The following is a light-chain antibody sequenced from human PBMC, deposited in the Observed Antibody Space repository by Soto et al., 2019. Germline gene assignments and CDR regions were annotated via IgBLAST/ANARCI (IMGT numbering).Light chain of an antibody. CDR3: QQYGSSPFT. CDR2: GAS. CDR1: QSVSSSY. V-gene: IGKV3-20*01. Sequence: EIVLTQSPGTLSLSPGERATLSCRASQSVSSSYLAWYQQKPGRAPRLLIYGASSRATGIPDGFSGSGSGTDFTLTISRLEPEDFAVYYCQQYGSSPFTFGPGTKVDIK. J-gene: IGKJ3*01.